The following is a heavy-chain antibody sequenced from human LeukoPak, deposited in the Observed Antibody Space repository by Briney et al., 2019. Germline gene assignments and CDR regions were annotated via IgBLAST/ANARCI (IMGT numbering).Heavy chain of an antibody. CDR3: ARAVGYYYDSSGYFAAFDI. CDR1: GGFISSGGYS. V-gene: IGHV4-30-2*01. D-gene: IGHD3-22*01. Sequence: KPSQTLSLTCAVSGGFISSGGYSWSWIRQPPGKGLEWIGYIYHSGSTYYNPSLKSRVTISVDRSKNQFSLKLSSVTAADTAVYYCARAVGYYYDSSGYFAAFDIWGQGTMVTVSS. CDR2: IYHSGST. J-gene: IGHJ3*02.